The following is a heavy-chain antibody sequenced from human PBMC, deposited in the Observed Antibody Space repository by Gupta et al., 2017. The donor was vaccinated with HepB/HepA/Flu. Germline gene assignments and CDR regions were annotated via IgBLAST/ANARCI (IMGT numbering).Heavy chain of an antibody. CDR1: GGSFARGDYF. CDR2: ILYSGST. V-gene: IGHV4-31*03. CDR3: ARAPQRTVTTSYFDY. Sequence: QVQLQESGPGLVKSSQTLSLTCTVAGGSFARGDYFWTWIRQQPGKGLEWIGYILYSGSTYYRPALKSRLGISMDTSKRQFSLTLSSMTAADTAVYYCARAPQRTVTTSYFDYWGRGILVTVSS. D-gene: IGHD4-17*01. J-gene: IGHJ4*02.